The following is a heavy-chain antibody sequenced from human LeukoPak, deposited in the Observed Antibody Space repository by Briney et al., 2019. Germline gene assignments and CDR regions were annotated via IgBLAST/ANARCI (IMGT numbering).Heavy chain of an antibody. D-gene: IGHD1-26*01. V-gene: IGHV3-23*01. J-gene: IGHJ5*02. Sequence: GGSLRLSCAASGIVFSTTAMNWARQAPGKGLEWVSAISANGGSTYYADSVKGRFTISRDNSKNTLYLQMNSLRAEDTAIYNCAKDPSGSYFPNWFDRWGQGTLVTVSS. CDR2: ISANGGST. CDR3: AKDPSGSYFPNWFDR. CDR1: GIVFSTTA.